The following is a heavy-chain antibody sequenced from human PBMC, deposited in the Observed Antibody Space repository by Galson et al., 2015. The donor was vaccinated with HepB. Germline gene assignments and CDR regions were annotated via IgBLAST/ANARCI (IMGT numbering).Heavy chain of an antibody. J-gene: IGHJ4*02. CDR1: GYTFTGYF. CDR2: INPNTGDT. CDR3: ARSPTSHWESDY. V-gene: IGHV1-2*02. Sequence: SVKVSCKASGYTFTGYFIHWVRQAPGQGLEWMGWINPNTGDTNYAQKFQGRVTMTKDTSISTAYMELSRLRSDDTGVYYCARSPTSHWESDYWGQGALVTVSS. D-gene: IGHD7-27*01.